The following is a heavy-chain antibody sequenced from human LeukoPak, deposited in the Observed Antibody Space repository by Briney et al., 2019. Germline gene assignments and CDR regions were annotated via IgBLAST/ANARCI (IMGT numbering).Heavy chain of an antibody. CDR1: GFTVNSNY. D-gene: IGHD1-26*01. CDR3: ARDPGRSPDY. J-gene: IGHJ4*02. Sequence: GGSLRLSCAASGFTVNSNYMSWVRQAPGKGLEWVSVIYSDGSTYYADSVKGRFTISRDNPKNTLYLQMGNLRPEDMAVYYCARDPGRSPDYWGQGTLVTVSS. V-gene: IGHV3-53*05. CDR2: IYSDGST.